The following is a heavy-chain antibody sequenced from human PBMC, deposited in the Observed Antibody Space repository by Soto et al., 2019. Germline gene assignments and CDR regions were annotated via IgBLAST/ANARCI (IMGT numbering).Heavy chain of an antibody. CDR1: GFSLSTYGVG. J-gene: IGHJ1*01. CDR3: DHRYGVRYGVSHYYCSGHHSACFQY. V-gene: IGHV2-5*02. D-gene: IGHD2-15*01. CDR2: IYWDDDK. Sequence: QITLKESGPTLVKPTQTVTLTCTVSGFSLSTYGVGVGWIRQPPGKALEWLALIYWDDDKRYSPSLKSRLTITRDNSKNQVIHTLTKMDPVETATYYCDHRYGVRYGVSHYYCSGHHSACFQYWGQGTLVTV.